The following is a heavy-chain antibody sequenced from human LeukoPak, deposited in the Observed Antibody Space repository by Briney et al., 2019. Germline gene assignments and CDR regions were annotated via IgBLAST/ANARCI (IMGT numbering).Heavy chain of an antibody. J-gene: IGHJ4*02. CDR1: GFTFDDYA. D-gene: IGHD2-8*01. CDR2: ITGSGGST. CDR3: AKVGDQGVYYFDY. Sequence: GGSLRLSCAASGFTFDDYAMHWVRQAPGKGLEWVSTITGSGGSTYYADSVKGRFTISRDNSKNTLYLQMNSLRAEDTAVYYCAKVGDQGVYYFDYWGQGTLVTVSS. V-gene: IGHV3-23*01.